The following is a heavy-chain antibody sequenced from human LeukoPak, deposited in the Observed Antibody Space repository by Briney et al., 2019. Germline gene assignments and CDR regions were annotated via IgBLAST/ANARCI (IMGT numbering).Heavy chain of an antibody. V-gene: IGHV3-7*01. J-gene: IGHJ4*02. CDR1: GFTFTNYW. D-gene: IGHD3-3*01. CDR3: ARVREIPVFCVVTEPTSYFDY. CDR2: IKQDRSEK. Sequence: PGGSLRLSCAASGFTFTNYWMSWVRQAPGKGRELVANIKQDRSEKYYVDSVKGRFTISRDNAKNSLYLQTNSLRAEDTPLYYCARVREIPVFCVVTEPTSYFDYWGQGTLVTVSS.